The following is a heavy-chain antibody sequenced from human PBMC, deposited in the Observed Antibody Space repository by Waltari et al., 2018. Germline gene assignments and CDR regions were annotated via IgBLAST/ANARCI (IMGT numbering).Heavy chain of an antibody. CDR1: GYPFPGYY. Sequence: QVQLVQSGAEVNKPGASVKVSCTASGYPFPGYYMHWVRQAPGQGLEWMGWINPNSGGTNYAQKFQGRVTMTRDTSISTAYMELSRLRSDDTAVYYCARGGWLQFPPFDYWGQGTLVTVSS. D-gene: IGHD5-12*01. CDR3: ARGGWLQFPPFDY. V-gene: IGHV1-2*02. J-gene: IGHJ4*02. CDR2: INPNSGGT.